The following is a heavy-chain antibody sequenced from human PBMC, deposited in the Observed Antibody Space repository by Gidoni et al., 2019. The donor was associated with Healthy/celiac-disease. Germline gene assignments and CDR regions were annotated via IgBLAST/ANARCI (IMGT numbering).Heavy chain of an antibody. CDR1: GFPFSSYA. V-gene: IGHV3-23*01. D-gene: IGHD3-3*01. J-gene: IGHJ6*02. CDR3: AKETLYDFWSGYAYGMDV. Sequence: EVQLLESGGGLVQPGGSLRLSCAASGFPFSSYAMSWVRQAPGKGLEWVSAISGSGGSTYYADSVKGRFTISRDNSKNTLYLQMNSLRAEDTAVYYCAKETLYDFWSGYAYGMDVWGQGTTVTVSS. CDR2: ISGSGGST.